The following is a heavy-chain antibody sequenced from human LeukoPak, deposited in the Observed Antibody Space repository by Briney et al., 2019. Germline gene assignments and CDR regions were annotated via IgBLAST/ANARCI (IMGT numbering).Heavy chain of an antibody. CDR3: ARVLSEGWLLDY. J-gene: IGHJ4*02. Sequence: ASVKVSCKASGYTFTSYYMHWVRQAPGQGLEWMGWINPNSGGTNYAQKFQGRVTMTRDTSISTAYMELSRLRSDDTAVYYCARVLSEGWLLDYWGQGTLVTVSS. V-gene: IGHV1-2*02. CDR2: INPNSGGT. CDR1: GYTFTSYY. D-gene: IGHD3-22*01.